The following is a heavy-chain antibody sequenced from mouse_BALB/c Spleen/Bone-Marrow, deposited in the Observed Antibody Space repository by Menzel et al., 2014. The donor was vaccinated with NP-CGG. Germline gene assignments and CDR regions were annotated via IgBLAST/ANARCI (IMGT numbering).Heavy chain of an antibody. D-gene: IGHD2-3*01. CDR2: IDPYNDVT. CDR3: AREGWLLRFDY. Sequence: VQLQQSGPELVKPGTSVKMSCMASGYIFTSYVMDWVKQKPGQGLEWIGYIDPYNDVTNYNEKFKGKATLTSDKSSSTAYMEVSSLTSEDSAVYYCAREGWLLRFDYWGQGTTLTVSS. V-gene: IGHV1-14*01. CDR1: GYIFTSYV. J-gene: IGHJ2*01.